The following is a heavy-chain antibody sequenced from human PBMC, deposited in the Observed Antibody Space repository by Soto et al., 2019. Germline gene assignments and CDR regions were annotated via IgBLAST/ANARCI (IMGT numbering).Heavy chain of an antibody. CDR2: ISAYNGNT. Sequence: ASVKVSCKASGYTFTSYGISGVRQAPGQGLEWMGWISAYNGNTNYAQKLQGRVTMTTDTSTSTAYMELRSLRSDDTAVYYCARAGYCSGGSCYWGWDYYGMDVWGQGTTVTVSS. J-gene: IGHJ6*02. V-gene: IGHV1-18*01. D-gene: IGHD2-15*01. CDR1: GYTFTSYG. CDR3: ARAGYCSGGSCYWGWDYYGMDV.